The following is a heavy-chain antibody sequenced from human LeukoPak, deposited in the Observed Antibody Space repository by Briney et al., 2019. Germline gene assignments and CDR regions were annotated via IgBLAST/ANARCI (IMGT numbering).Heavy chain of an antibody. V-gene: IGHV3-7*01. CDR2: IKQDGSEK. D-gene: IGHD1-26*01. J-gene: IGHJ3*02. CDR1: GFTLSSYW. Sequence: GGSLRLSCAASGFTLSSYWMSWVRQAPGKGLEWVANIKQDGSEKYYVDSVKGRFTISRDNAKNSLYLQMNSLRAEDTAVHSCARVGVAAFDIWGHGTMVTVSS. CDR3: ARVGVAAFDI.